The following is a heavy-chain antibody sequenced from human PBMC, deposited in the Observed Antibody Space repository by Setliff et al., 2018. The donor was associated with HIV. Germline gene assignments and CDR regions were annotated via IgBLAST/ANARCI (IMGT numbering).Heavy chain of an antibody. CDR1: GGSMNSYY. J-gene: IGHJ3*02. D-gene: IGHD1-26*01. Sequence: SETLSLTCTVSGGSMNSYYWSWIRQPPGKGLEWIGYIYTSGSTNYNPSLKSRVTISVDTSKNQFSLKLNSVTAADTAVYYCARDHPDSERYEGFEAFDIWGQGTVVTVSS. CDR2: IYTSGST. V-gene: IGHV4-59*01. CDR3: ARDHPDSERYEGFEAFDI.